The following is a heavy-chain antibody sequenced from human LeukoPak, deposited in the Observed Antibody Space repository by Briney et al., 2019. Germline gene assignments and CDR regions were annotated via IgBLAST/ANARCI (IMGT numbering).Heavy chain of an antibody. D-gene: IGHD3-3*01. V-gene: IGHV4-61*02. CDR3: AREWSGYFDY. Sequence: SETLSLTCTVSGGSISSGSYYWSWIRQPARKGLEWIGRIYTSGSTNYNPSLKSRVTISVDTSKNQFSLKLSSVTAADTAVYYCAREWSGYFDYWRQGTLVTVSS. CDR1: GGSISSGSYY. CDR2: IYTSGST. J-gene: IGHJ4*02.